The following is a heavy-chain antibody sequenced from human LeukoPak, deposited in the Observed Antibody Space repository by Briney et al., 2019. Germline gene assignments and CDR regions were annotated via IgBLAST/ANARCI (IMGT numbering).Heavy chain of an antibody. CDR1: GFTVSSNY. V-gene: IGHV3-66*01. CDR2: IYSGGST. D-gene: IGHD1-26*01. Sequence: PGGSLRLSCAASGFTVSSNYMGWVRQAPGKGLEWVSVIYSGGSTYYADSVKGRFTISRDNSKNTLYLQMNSLRAEDTAVYYCARYTGSYYGGHDAFDIWGQGTMVTVSS. CDR3: ARYTGSYYGGHDAFDI. J-gene: IGHJ3*02.